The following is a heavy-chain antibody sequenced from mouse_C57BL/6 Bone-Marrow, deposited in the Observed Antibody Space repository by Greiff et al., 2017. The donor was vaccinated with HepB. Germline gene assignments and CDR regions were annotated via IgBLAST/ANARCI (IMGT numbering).Heavy chain of an antibody. CDR1: GFTFSDAW. V-gene: IGHV6-6*01. D-gene: IGHD1-1*01. CDR2: IRNKANNHAT. J-gene: IGHJ3*01. Sequence: DVMLVESGGGLVQPGGSMKLSCAASGFTFSDAWMDWVRQSPEKGLEWVAEIRNKANNHATYYAESVKGRFTISRDDSKSSVYLQMNSLRAEDTGIYYCTRPITTVVAPGFAYWGQGTLVTVSA. CDR3: TRPITTVVAPGFAY.